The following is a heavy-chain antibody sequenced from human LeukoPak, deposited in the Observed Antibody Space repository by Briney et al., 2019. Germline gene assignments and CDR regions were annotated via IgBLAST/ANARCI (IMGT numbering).Heavy chain of an antibody. V-gene: IGHV3-53*01. D-gene: IGHD2-2*01. CDR2: LYSGGST. J-gene: IGHJ5*02. CDR3: ARESVGYCSTSICPNWFDP. Sequence: PGGSLRLSCAASGFTFSSYWMHWVRQAPEKGLEWVSVLYSGGSTYYADSVKGRFTISRDNSKNTLYLQMNSLRPEDTAVYYCARESVGYCSTSICPNWFDPWGQGTLVTVSS. CDR1: GFTFSSYW.